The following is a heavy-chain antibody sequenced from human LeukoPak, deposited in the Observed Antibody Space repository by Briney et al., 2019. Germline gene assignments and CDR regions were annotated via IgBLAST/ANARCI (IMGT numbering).Heavy chain of an antibody. CDR1: GGSISSSSYY. CDR2: IYYSGST. CDR3: ASSARVFRYVDL. J-gene: IGHJ2*01. V-gene: IGHV4-39*01. Sequence: PSETLSLTCTVSGGSISSSSYYWGWIRQPPGKGLEWIVSIYYSGSTYYNPSLKSRVTISVDTSKNQFSLKLSSVTAADTAVYYCASSARVFRYVDLWGRGTLVTVSS.